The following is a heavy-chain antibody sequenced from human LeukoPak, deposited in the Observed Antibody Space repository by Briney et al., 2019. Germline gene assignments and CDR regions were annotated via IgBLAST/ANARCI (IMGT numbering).Heavy chain of an antibody. D-gene: IGHD3-10*01. CDR3: ARDKKSGESSEIDY. CDR1: GFTFGSYW. CDR2: INRDGSIT. Sequence: GGSLRLPCAASGFTFGSYWLHWVRQAPGKGLVWVSRINRDGSITKYADSVKGRFTVSRDNAKNTLDLQMNSLRAEDTAVYYCARDKKSGESSEIDYWGQGTLVTVSS. V-gene: IGHV3-74*01. J-gene: IGHJ4*02.